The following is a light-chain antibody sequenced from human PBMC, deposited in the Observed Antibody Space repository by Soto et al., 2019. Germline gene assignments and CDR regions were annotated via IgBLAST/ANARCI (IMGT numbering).Light chain of an antibody. V-gene: IGKV3-15*01. CDR1: QSVSSD. CDR3: QQYNNWPRI. J-gene: IGKJ1*01. CDR2: GAS. Sequence: EIVMTQSPATLSVSPGERATLSCRASQSVSSDLAWYQQKPGQAPRLLIYGASIRAAGIPARFSGSGSGTEFTLTISSLLSEDFAVYYCQQYNNWPRIFGQGTRVEIK.